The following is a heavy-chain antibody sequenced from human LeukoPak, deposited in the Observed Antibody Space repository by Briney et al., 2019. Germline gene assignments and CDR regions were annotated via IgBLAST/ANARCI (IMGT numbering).Heavy chain of an antibody. Sequence: GTSLRLSCVASGFTFDNYAMHWVRQAPGKGLEWVALVSHDGSNKYYADSVKGRFTISRDNSKNTLYLQMNSLRAEDTTVFYCARGGGYCTGPSCYTFDYWGQGTLVTVSS. D-gene: IGHD2-2*02. CDR3: ARGGGYCTGPSCYTFDY. CDR1: GFTFDNYA. V-gene: IGHV3-30-3*01. CDR2: VSHDGSNK. J-gene: IGHJ4*02.